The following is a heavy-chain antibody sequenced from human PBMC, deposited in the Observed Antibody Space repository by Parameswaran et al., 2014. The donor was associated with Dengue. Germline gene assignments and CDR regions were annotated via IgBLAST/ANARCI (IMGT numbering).Heavy chain of an antibody. CDR3: ARGQSGLLWNY. D-gene: IGHD3-3*01. CDR2: IYTSGST. Sequence: RWIRQPPGKGLEWIGRIYTSGSTNYNPSLKSRVTISVDTSKNQFSLKLSSVTAADTAVYYCARGQSGLLWNYWGQGTLVTVS. V-gene: IGHV4-61*02. J-gene: IGHJ4*02.